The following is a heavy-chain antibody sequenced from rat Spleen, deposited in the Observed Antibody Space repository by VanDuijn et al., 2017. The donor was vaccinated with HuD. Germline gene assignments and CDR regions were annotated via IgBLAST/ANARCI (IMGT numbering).Heavy chain of an antibody. D-gene: IGHD1-1*01. V-gene: IGHV3-3*01. Sequence: EMQLQESGPGLVKPSQSLSLTCSVTDYSITSSYRWTWIRKFPGNKLEWMAYINSAGSTVYNPSLTSRISITRDTSKNQFFLQLNSVTTEDTATYYCARYEDYGGWYFDFWGPGTMVTVSS. CDR2: INSAGST. CDR3: ARYEDYGGWYFDF. J-gene: IGHJ1*01. CDR1: DYSITSSYR.